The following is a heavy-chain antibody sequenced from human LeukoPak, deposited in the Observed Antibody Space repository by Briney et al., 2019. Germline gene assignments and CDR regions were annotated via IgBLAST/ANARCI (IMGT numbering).Heavy chain of an antibody. CDR1: GGSFSGYY. V-gene: IGHV4-34*01. D-gene: IGHD1-14*01. J-gene: IGHJ4*02. Sequence: SETLSLTCAVYGGSFSGYYWTWIRQPPGKGLEWIGEINHGGSTNYNPSLKSRVTISVDTSKNHFSLKLNSVTAADSAVYYCAREIVGGFNPGVYWGQGTLVTVSS. CDR3: AREIVGGFNPGVY. CDR2: INHGGST.